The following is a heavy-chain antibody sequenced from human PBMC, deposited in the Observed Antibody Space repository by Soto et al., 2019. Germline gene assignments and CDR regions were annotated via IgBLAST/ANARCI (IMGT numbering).Heavy chain of an antibody. V-gene: IGHV3-30*18. Sequence: GGSLRLSCAASGFTFSSYGMHWVRQAPGKGLEWVAVISYDGSNKYYADSVKGRFTISRDNSKNTLYLQMNSLRAEDTAVYYCAKGRPSFDYWGQGTLVTAPQ. CDR2: ISYDGSNK. J-gene: IGHJ4*02. CDR1: GFTFSSYG. CDR3: AKGRPSFDY.